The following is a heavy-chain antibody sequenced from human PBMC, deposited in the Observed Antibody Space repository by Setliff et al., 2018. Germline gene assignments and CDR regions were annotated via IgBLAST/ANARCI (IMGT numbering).Heavy chain of an antibody. CDR3: ARSACSSTSCYQYNGVDV. D-gene: IGHD2-2*01. V-gene: IGHV4-39*07. CDR1: GDSISRISYY. J-gene: IGHJ6*02. CDR2: IYNSGST. Sequence: SETLSLTCTVSGDSISRISYYWGWFRQPPGKGLEWIGTIYNSGSTYYNVSLKSRVTISADTSKKQFSLKLTSVSAADTAVYYCARSACSSTSCYQYNGVDVWGQGTTVTVS.